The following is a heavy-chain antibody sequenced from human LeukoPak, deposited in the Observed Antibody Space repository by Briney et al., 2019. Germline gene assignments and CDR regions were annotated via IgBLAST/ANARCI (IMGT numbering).Heavy chain of an antibody. V-gene: IGHV4-39*07. D-gene: IGHD3-22*01. CDR1: GGSISSSSYY. CDR3: ARGSFYDSSGYSDYYFYHYMDV. CDR2: INHSGST. Sequence: KPSETLSLTCTVSGGSISSSSYYWGWIRQPPGKGLEWIGEINHSGSTNYNPSLKSRVTMSVDTSKNQFSLRLSSMTAADTARYYCARGSFYDSSGYSDYYFYHYMDVWGTGTTVAVSS. J-gene: IGHJ6*03.